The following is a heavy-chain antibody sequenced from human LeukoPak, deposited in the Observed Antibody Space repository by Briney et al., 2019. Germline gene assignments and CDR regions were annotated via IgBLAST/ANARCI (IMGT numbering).Heavy chain of an antibody. CDR2: INNDRIST. Sequence: RGSPRLSCAVSRFTFSSYWMHWVRQAPGKGLVWVSRINNDRISTNYAASMKGRFTISSDNAKNTLYLQMNSLRAEDTAVYYCARDWDTDGMDVWGQGTTV. CDR3: ARDWDTDGMDV. CDR1: RFTFSSYW. D-gene: IGHD1-26*01. J-gene: IGHJ6*02. V-gene: IGHV3-74*01.